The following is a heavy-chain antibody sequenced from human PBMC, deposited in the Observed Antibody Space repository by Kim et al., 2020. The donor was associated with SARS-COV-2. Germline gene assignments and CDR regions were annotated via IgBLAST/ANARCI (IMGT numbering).Heavy chain of an antibody. CDR2: IIPNIGKA. V-gene: IGHV1-69*10. CDR1: GDTFSSYA. CDR3: ARGGAHITTDRGANATYYYYYGMDV. J-gene: IGHJ6*02. D-gene: IGHD1-26*01. Sequence: SVKVSCKASGDTFSSYAISWVRQAPGQGLEWMGWIIPNIGKANYAQKFQGRVTITADKSTSTAYMELSSLRSEDTAVYYCARGGAHITTDRGANATYYYYYGMDVWGQGTTVTVSS.